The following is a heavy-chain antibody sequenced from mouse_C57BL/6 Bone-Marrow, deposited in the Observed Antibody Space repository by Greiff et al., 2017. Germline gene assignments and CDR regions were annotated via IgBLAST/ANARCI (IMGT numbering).Heavy chain of an antibody. CDR1: GYAFSSSW. V-gene: IGHV1-82*01. J-gene: IGHJ1*03. Sequence: QVQLQQSGPELVKPGASVKISCKASGYAFSSSWMNWVKQRPGKGLEWIGRIYPGDGDTTYTGKFKGKATLTADKSSSTAYMQLSSLTSEDSAVYFCARAYYYVSRYFDVWGTGTTVTVSS. CDR2: IYPGDGDT. CDR3: ARAYYYVSRYFDV. D-gene: IGHD1-1*01.